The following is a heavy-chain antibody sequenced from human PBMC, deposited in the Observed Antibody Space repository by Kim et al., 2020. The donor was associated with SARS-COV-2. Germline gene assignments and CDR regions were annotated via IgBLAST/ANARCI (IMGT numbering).Heavy chain of an antibody. Sequence: SETLSLTCTVSGGSISSYYWSWIRQPPGKGLEWIGYIYYSGSTNYNPSLKSRVTISVDTSKNQFSLKLSSVTAADTAVYYCARNRIAAVNWFDPWGQGTL. D-gene: IGHD6-13*01. V-gene: IGHV4-59*01. CDR3: ARNRIAAVNWFDP. CDR2: IYYSGST. J-gene: IGHJ5*02. CDR1: GGSISSYY.